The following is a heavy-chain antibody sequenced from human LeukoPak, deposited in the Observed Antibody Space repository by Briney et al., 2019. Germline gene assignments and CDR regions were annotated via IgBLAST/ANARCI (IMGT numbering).Heavy chain of an antibody. D-gene: IGHD3-22*01. J-gene: IGHJ4*02. CDR3: ARVYYDSSGYNYGPFDY. Sequence: ASVKVSCKASGYTFTSYDINWARQATGQGLEWMGWMNPNSGNTGYAQKFQGRVTITRNTSISTAYMELSSLRSEDTAVYYCARVYYDSSGYNYGPFDYWGLGTLVAVSS. CDR1: GYTFTSYD. V-gene: IGHV1-8*03. CDR2: MNPNSGNT.